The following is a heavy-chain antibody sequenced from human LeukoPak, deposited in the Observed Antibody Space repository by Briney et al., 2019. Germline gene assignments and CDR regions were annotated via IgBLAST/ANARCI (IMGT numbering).Heavy chain of an antibody. J-gene: IGHJ2*01. V-gene: IGHV3-9*03. Sequence: PGRSLRLSCAASGFTFDDYAMHWVRQAPGKGLEWVSGISWNSGSIGYTDSVKGRFTISRDNAKNSLYLQMNSLRAEDMALYYCAKDISAAGTVWYFDLWGRGTLVTVSS. CDR2: ISWNSGSI. CDR1: GFTFDDYA. D-gene: IGHD6-13*01. CDR3: AKDISAAGTVWYFDL.